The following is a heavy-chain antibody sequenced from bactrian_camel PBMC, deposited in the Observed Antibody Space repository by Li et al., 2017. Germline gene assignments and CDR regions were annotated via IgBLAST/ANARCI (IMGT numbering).Heavy chain of an antibody. V-gene: IGHV3S40*01. CDR2: IRSGGDNT. J-gene: IGHJ4*01. D-gene: IGHD1*01. Sequence: QLVESGGGSVQAGGSLTLSCVASGNSIRTYFVGWFRQAPGKGLEWVSTIRSGGDNTYYLDSVKGRFTVSRDNAKNTMYLQLNSLESEDTAKYHCVRAGFNNEDNKWGQGTQVTVS. CDR1: GNSIRTYF. CDR3: VRAGFNNEDNK.